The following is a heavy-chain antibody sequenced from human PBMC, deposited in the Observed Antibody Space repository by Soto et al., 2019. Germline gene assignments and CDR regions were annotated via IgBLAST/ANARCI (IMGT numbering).Heavy chain of an antibody. Sequence: GGSLRLSCAASGFTFSSYGMHWVRQAPGKGLEWVAVISYDGSNKYYADSVKGRFTISRDNSKNTLYLQMNSLRAEDTAVYYCAQDYGPQDYYYGMDVWGQGTTVTVSS. CDR3: AQDYGPQDYYYGMDV. CDR2: ISYDGSNK. V-gene: IGHV3-30*03. D-gene: IGHD4-17*01. J-gene: IGHJ6*02. CDR1: GFTFSSYG.